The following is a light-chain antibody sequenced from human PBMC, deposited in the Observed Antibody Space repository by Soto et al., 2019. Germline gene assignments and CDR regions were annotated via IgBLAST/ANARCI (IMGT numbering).Light chain of an antibody. CDR1: QSLSRSS. CDR2: GAS. J-gene: IGKJ1*01. CDR3: QQYGSSPRT. V-gene: IGKV3-20*01. Sequence: PRERVTRSCRASQSLSRSSLAWYQQKPGRAPRLLIYGASSRATGIPDRFSGSGSGTDFTLTISRLEPEDFAVYYCQQYGSSPRTFGQGTKVDIK.